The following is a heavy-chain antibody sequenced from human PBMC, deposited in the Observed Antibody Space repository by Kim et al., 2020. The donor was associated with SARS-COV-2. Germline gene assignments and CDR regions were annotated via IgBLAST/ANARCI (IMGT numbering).Heavy chain of an antibody. J-gene: IGHJ4*02. Sequence: GGSLRLSCAASGFTFSSYWMSWVRQAPGKGLEWVANIKQDGSEKYYVDSVKGRFTISRDNAKNSLYLQMNSLRAEDTAVYYCARDLNYDSSGYYLVYWGQGTLVTVSS. V-gene: IGHV3-7*01. CDR1: GFTFSSYW. CDR3: ARDLNYDSSGYYLVY. CDR2: IKQDGSEK. D-gene: IGHD3-22*01.